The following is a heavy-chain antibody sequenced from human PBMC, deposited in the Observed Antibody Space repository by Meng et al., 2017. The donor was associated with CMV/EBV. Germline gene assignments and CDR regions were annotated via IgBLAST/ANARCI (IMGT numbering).Heavy chain of an antibody. CDR1: GFTFSSYW. J-gene: IGHJ2*01. CDR3: ARSAGGYFDL. V-gene: IGHV3-74*01. CDR2: ITSDGSNT. Sequence: EVQLVESGGGLVQPGGSLRLPCAASGFTFSSYWMHWVRQAPGKGLVWVSRITSDGSNTIYADSVKGRFTIFRDNAKNTLYLQMNSLRAEDTAVYYCARSAGGYFDLWGRGTLVTVSS.